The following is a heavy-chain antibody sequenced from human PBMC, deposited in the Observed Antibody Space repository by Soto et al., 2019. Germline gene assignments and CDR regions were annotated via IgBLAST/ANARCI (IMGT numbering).Heavy chain of an antibody. D-gene: IGHD1-7*01. CDR3: AREHGTKGVIDF. V-gene: IGHV4-31*03. Sequence: NPSETLSLTCTVSGASVSSSTGYYWTWIRQRPGKGLEWIGYVYYSGNSYSNPSLRSRVTISVDTSKNDFSLRLTSVTDADTALYYCAREHGTKGVIDFWGQGTLVTVSS. CDR1: GASVSSSTGYY. CDR2: VYYSGNS. J-gene: IGHJ4*02.